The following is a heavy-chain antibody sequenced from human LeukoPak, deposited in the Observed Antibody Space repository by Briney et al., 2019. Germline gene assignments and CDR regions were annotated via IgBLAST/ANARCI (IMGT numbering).Heavy chain of an antibody. D-gene: IGHD6-13*01. CDR2: ISAYNGNT. J-gene: IGHJ6*02. V-gene: IGHV1-18*01. CDR3: ARDPGSSWFYYYYYGMDV. CDR1: GYTFTSYG. Sequence: PVASEKVSCKASGYTFTSYGISWVRQAPGQGLEWMGWISAYNGNTNYAQKLQGRVTMTTDTSTSTAYMELRSLRSDDTAVYYCARDPGSSWFYYYYYGMDVWGQGTTVTVSS.